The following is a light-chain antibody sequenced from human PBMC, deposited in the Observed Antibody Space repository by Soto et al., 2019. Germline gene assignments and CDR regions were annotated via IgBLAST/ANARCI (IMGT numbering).Light chain of an antibody. CDR1: QSVSANY. V-gene: IGKV3-20*01. CDR2: GAS. CDR3: QQYGTSPWT. Sequence: SFLTQSASTRALTPGERATLSFRASQSVSANYLAWYQQKPGQAPRLLIYGASTRATGIPDRFSGSGSGTDFTLTISRLEPEDFAVYYCQQYGTSPWTFCQGTKVDI. J-gene: IGKJ1*01.